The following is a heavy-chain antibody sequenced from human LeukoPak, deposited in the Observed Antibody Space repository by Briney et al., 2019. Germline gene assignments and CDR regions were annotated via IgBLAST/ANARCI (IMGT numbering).Heavy chain of an antibody. CDR3: TRTVLDCKNGVCYNY. J-gene: IGHJ4*02. V-gene: IGHV1-18*01. Sequence: ASVKVSCKASGYSFTNYGISWVRQAPGQGIEWVGWISPYNGNTNYAQKLQGRVTVTTDTSTSTAYMELRSLRSDDTAVYYCTRTVLDCKNGVCYNYWGQGTLVTVSS. D-gene: IGHD2-8*01. CDR1: GYSFTNYG. CDR2: ISPYNGNT.